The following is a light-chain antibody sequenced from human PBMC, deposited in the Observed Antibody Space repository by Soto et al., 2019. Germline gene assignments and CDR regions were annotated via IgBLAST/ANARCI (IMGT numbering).Light chain of an antibody. Sequence: DIQMTQSPSSLSASVGDRVTIICRASQTINSYLNWYQQEPGKAPKLLIYAASILQGGVPSRFSGSGSGTHFTLTISSLQPEDFATYYCQQSYSTPPTLGQGTRLEIK. V-gene: IGKV1-39*01. CDR1: QTINSY. J-gene: IGKJ5*01. CDR2: AAS. CDR3: QQSYSTPPT.